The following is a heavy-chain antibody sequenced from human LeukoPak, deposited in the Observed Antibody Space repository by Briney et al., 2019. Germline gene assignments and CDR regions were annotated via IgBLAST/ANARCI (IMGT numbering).Heavy chain of an antibody. Sequence: LGGSLRLSCAASGFTFSSYAMSWVRQAPGNGLEWVSAISGSGGSTYYADSVKGRFTISRDNSKNTLYLQMNSLRAEDTAVYYCAKDKEYYDFWSGYLPSYGMDVWGQGTTVAVSS. V-gene: IGHV3-23*01. CDR3: AKDKEYYDFWSGYLPSYGMDV. D-gene: IGHD3-3*01. CDR1: GFTFSSYA. CDR2: ISGSGGST. J-gene: IGHJ6*02.